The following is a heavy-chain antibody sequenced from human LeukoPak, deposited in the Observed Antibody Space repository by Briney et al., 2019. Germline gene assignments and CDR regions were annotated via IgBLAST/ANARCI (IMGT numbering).Heavy chain of an antibody. J-gene: IGHJ3*02. D-gene: IGHD3-22*01. CDR1: GGSISSGGCY. CDR3: ATDYYDTRRTYDI. CDR2: IHYSGTT. Sequence: PSETLSLTCTVSGGSISSGGCYWTWIRQLPGKGLEWIGYIHYSGTTYYSPSLKSRISISVDTSKNQFSLKLRSMTAADTAVYYCATDYYDTRRTYDIWGQGTMVTVSS. V-gene: IGHV4-31*03.